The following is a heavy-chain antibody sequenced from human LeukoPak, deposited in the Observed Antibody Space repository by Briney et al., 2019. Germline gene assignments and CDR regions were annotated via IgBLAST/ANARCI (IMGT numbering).Heavy chain of an antibody. CDR3: ARDLCGSSTSCYNPYDDAFDI. Sequence: ASVKVSCKASGYTFTGYYMHWVRQAPGQGLEWMGWINPNSGGTNYAQKFQGRVTMTRDTSISTAYMELSRLRSDDTAVYYCARDLCGSSTSCYNPYDDAFDIWGQGTMVTVSS. J-gene: IGHJ3*02. CDR2: INPNSGGT. CDR1: GYTFTGYY. D-gene: IGHD2-2*02. V-gene: IGHV1-2*02.